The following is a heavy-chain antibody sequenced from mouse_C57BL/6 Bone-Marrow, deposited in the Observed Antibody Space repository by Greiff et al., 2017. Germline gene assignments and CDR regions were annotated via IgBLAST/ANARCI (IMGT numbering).Heavy chain of an antibody. V-gene: IGHV2-9*01. Sequence: VQLVESGPGLVAPSQSLSITCTVSGFSLTSYGVDWVRQPPGKGLEWLGVIWGGGSTNSTSSLMSRLDISKDNSKSHVFLKMDRLQTDDTAMYYGATRCTVGYFDVWGTGTTVTVSS. J-gene: IGHJ1*03. CDR2: IWGGGST. CDR3: ATRCTVGYFDV. CDR1: GFSLTSYG. D-gene: IGHD5-1*01.